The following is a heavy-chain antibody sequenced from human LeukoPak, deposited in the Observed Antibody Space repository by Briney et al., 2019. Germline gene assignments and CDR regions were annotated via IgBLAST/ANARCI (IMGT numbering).Heavy chain of an antibody. V-gene: IGHV5-51*01. CDR1: GYSFTSYW. J-gene: IGHJ6*02. D-gene: IGHD3-10*01. CDR2: TYPGDSDT. CDR3: ARCYYGSGSYYFYYYYGMDV. Sequence: GESLKISCKGSGYSFTSYWIGWVRQMPGKGLEWMGITYPGDSDTRYSPSFQGQVTISADKSISTAYLQWSSLKASDTAMYYCARCYYGSGSYYFYYYYGMDVWGQGTTVTVSS.